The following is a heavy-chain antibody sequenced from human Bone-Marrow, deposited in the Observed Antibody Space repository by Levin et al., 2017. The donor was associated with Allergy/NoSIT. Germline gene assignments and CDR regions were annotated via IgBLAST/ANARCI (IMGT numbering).Heavy chain of an antibody. CDR1: GFTFSSYW. CDR3: ARGDTVTPPGDYYYYYGIDV. Sequence: GGSLRLSCAASGFTFSSYWMHWVRQAPGKGLVWVSRINSDGSSTSYADSVKVRFTISRDNAKNTLYLQMNSLRAEATAVYYCARGDTVTPPGDYYYYYGIDVWGQGTAVTVSS. J-gene: IGHJ6*02. CDR2: INSDGSST. V-gene: IGHV3-74*01. D-gene: IGHD4-11*01.